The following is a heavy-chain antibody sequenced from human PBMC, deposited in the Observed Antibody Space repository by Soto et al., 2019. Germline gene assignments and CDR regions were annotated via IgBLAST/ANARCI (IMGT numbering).Heavy chain of an antibody. D-gene: IGHD3-22*01. CDR3: ARVENDSSRYPKKWFDY. CDR2: LYYSGST. J-gene: IGHJ4*02. Sequence: PSETLSLTCTVSGGSISSYYWSWIRQPPGKGLEWIGYLYYSGSTNYNPSLKSRVTISVDTSKNQFSLKVTSVTAADTAVYYCARVENDSSRYPKKWFDYWGQGTLVTVSS. V-gene: IGHV4-59*01. CDR1: GGSISSYY.